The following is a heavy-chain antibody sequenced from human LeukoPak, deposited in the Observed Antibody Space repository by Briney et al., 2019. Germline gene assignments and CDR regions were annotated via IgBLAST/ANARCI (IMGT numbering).Heavy chain of an antibody. V-gene: IGHV3-30*03. CDR1: GFTFSTYG. J-gene: IGHJ4*02. D-gene: IGHD2-15*01. Sequence: GGSPRLSCAASGFTFSTYGMHWVRQAPGKGLEWVAVISSDGNHKYYVDSVKGRFTISRDNSKNTLYLQMNSLRTEDTAVYYCASLLLYCSGSTCYSDYWGQGTLVTVSS. CDR3: ASLLLYCSGSTCYSDY. CDR2: ISSDGNHK.